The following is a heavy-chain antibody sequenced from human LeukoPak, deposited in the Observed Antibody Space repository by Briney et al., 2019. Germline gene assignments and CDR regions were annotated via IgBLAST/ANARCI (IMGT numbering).Heavy chain of an antibody. D-gene: IGHD6-13*01. J-gene: IGHJ5*02. CDR3: AMISSRLGWFDP. CDR1: GYTFTSYD. CDR2: MNPNSGNT. V-gene: IGHV1-8*01. Sequence: ASVKVSCKASGYTFTSYDINWVRQATGQGLEWMGWMNPNSGNTGYAQKLQGRVTMTTDTSTSTAYMELRSLRSDDTAVYYCAMISSRLGWFDPWGQGTLVTVSS.